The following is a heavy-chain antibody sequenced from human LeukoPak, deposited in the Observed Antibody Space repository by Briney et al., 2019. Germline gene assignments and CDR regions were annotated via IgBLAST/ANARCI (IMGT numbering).Heavy chain of an antibody. CDR2: IYHSGST. CDR1: GVSISSDNYY. Sequence: SETLSLTCTVSGVSISSDNYYWGWIRQPPGKGLEWIGSIYHSGSTYYNPSLKTRVTISVDTSKNQFSLKLSSVTAADTAVYYCARDRGPGVGATGYYFHYWGQGTLVTVSS. J-gene: IGHJ4*02. V-gene: IGHV4-39*07. CDR3: ARDRGPGVGATGYYFHY. D-gene: IGHD1-26*01.